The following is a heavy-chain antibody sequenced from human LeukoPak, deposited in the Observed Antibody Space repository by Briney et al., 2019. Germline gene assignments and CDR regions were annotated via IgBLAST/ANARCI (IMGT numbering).Heavy chain of an antibody. CDR1: GFTFDDYA. J-gene: IGHJ6*03. Sequence: PGGSLRLSCAASGFTFDDYAMHWVRQAPGKGLERVSGISWNSGSIGYADSVKGRFTISRDNAKNSLYLQMNSLRAEDTALYYCAKDISLYYGSGSYYTSGYMDVWGKGTTVTVSS. CDR2: ISWNSGSI. V-gene: IGHV3-9*01. D-gene: IGHD3-10*01. CDR3: AKDISLYYGSGSYYTSGYMDV.